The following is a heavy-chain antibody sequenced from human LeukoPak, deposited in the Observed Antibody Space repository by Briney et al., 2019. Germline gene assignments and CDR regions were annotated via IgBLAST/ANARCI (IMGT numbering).Heavy chain of an antibody. V-gene: IGHV1-69*02. CDR3: ARAELRLTGYYYMDV. J-gene: IGHJ6*03. CDR1: GGTFSSYT. D-gene: IGHD1-7*01. Sequence: SVKVSCKASGGTFSSYTISWVRQAPGQGLEWMGRTIPILGIANYAQKFQGRVTITADKSTSTAYMELSRLRSEDTAVYYCARAELRLTGYYYMDVWGKGATVTVSS. CDR2: TIPILGIA.